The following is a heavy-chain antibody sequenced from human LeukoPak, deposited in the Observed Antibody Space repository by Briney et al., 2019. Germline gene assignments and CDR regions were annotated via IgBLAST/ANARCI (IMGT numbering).Heavy chain of an antibody. Sequence: SQTLSLTCAISGDSVSSNSAAWNWIRQSPSRGLEWLGRTYYRSKLYNDYAVSVKSRITINPDTSKNQFSLQLNSVTPEDTAVYYCARAANALLWFGELLSENYFDYWGQGTLVTVSS. CDR1: GDSVSSNSAA. V-gene: IGHV6-1*01. CDR2: TYYRSKLYN. CDR3: ARAANALLWFGELLSENYFDY. D-gene: IGHD3-10*01. J-gene: IGHJ4*02.